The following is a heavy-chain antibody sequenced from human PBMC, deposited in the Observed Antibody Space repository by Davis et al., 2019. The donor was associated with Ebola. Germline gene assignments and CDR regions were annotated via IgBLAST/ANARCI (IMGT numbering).Heavy chain of an antibody. V-gene: IGHV1-2*02. D-gene: IGHD6-13*01. J-gene: IGHJ5*02. CDR1: GYTFTSYA. CDR3: AREDRRGAYSSSWYNWFDP. CDR2: INPNSGGT. Sequence: ASVKVSCKASGYTFTSYAMHWVRQAPGQGLEWMGWINPNSGGTNYAQKFQGRVTMTRDTSISTAYMELSRLRSDDTAVYYCAREDRRGAYSSSWYNWFDPWGQGTLVTVSS.